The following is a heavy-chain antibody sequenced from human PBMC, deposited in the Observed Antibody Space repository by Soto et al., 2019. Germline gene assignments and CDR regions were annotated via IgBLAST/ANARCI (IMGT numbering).Heavy chain of an antibody. Sequence: ASVKVSCKASGYTFTGYYMHWVRQAPGQGLEWMGWINPNSGGTNYAQKFQGRVTMTRDTSISTAYMELSRLRSDDTAVYYCATSLWFGTQPEIWGPGTLVTVSS. D-gene: IGHD3-10*01. CDR2: INPNSGGT. J-gene: IGHJ4*02. CDR3: ATSLWFGTQPEI. CDR1: GYTFTGYY. V-gene: IGHV1-2*02.